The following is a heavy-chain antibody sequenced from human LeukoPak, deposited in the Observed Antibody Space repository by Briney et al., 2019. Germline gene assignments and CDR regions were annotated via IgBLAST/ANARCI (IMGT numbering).Heavy chain of an antibody. Sequence: ASVKVSCKASGYTLTSYGISWVRQAPGQGLEWMGWISAYNGNTKYSQKFQGRVTITRDTSASTAYMELSSLRSEDTAVYYCARDSTGTDAFDIWGQGTMVTVSS. D-gene: IGHD1-1*01. CDR1: GYTLTSYG. CDR3: ARDSTGTDAFDI. CDR2: ISAYNGNT. V-gene: IGHV1-18*01. J-gene: IGHJ3*02.